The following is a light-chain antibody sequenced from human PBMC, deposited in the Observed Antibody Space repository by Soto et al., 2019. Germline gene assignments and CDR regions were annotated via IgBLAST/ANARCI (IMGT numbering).Light chain of an antibody. V-gene: IGLV2-14*01. CDR1: SSDVGGYNY. J-gene: IGLJ3*02. CDR2: EVS. Sequence: QSALTQPASVSGPPGQSITISCTGTSSDVGGYNYVSWYQQHPGKAPKLMIYEVSNRPSGVSNRFSGSKSGNTASLTISGLQAEDEADYYCSSYTSSSTSWVFGGGTKLTVL. CDR3: SSYTSSSTSWV.